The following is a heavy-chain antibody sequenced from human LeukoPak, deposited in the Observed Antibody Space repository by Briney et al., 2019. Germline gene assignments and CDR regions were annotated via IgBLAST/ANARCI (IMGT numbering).Heavy chain of an antibody. J-gene: IGHJ4*02. CDR2: ISYDGSNK. CDR1: GFTFSSYG. Sequence: GGSLRLSCAASGFTFSSYGMHWVRQAPGKGLEWVAVISYDGSNKYYADSVKGRFTISRDNSKNTLYLQMNSLRAEDMAVYYCAKDRGSSWYFDYWGQGTLVTVSS. D-gene: IGHD6-13*01. V-gene: IGHV3-30*18. CDR3: AKDRGSSWYFDY.